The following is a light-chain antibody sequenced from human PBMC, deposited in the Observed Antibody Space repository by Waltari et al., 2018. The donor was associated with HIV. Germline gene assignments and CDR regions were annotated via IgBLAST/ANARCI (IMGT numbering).Light chain of an antibody. V-gene: IGLV3-10*01. CDR1: ALTKGS. CDR3: YSTDSSDSHRGV. CDR2: EDT. J-gene: IGLJ1*01. Sequence: SFELTQPPSVSVSPGQTATIACSGNALTKGSPYWYRQRSGQAPELVLYEDTKRPSVIPERFHGSRSGTTATLIIKGAQAEDEGDYYCYSTDSSDSHRGVFGTGTAVYVL.